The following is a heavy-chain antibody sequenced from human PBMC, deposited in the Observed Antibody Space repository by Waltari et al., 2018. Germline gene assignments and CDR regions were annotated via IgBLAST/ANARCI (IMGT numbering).Heavy chain of an antibody. V-gene: IGHV4-38-2*01. D-gene: IGHD3-10*01. J-gene: IGHJ4*02. Sequence: QVQLQESGPGLVKPSETLSLTCAVSGYSISSGYYWGWIRQPPGKGLEWIGSIYHSGSPYSHPSLKSRVTIPVDTSKNHFPLKLSSVTAADTAVYYCARHLDYYGSGSYYNYWGQGTLVTVSS. CDR2: IYHSGSP. CDR1: GYSISSGYY. CDR3: ARHLDYYGSGSYYNY.